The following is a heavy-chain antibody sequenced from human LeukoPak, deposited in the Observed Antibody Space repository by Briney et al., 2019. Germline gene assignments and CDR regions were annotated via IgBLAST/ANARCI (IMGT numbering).Heavy chain of an antibody. CDR1: GGTFSSYA. CDR2: IIPIFGTA. Sequence: SVKVSCKASGGTFSSYAISWVRQAPGQGLEWMGGIIPIFGTANYAQKFQGRVTITADESTSTAYMELSSLRSEDTAVYYCARDFPHYDYVWGSYRPLMNDAFDIWGQGTMVTVSS. J-gene: IGHJ3*02. V-gene: IGHV1-69*13. D-gene: IGHD3-16*02. CDR3: ARDFPHYDYVWGSYRPLMNDAFDI.